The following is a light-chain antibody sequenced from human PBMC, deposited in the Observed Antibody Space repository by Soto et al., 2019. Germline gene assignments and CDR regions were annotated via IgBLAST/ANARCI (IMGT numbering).Light chain of an antibody. CDR3: QQRYDWLT. J-gene: IGKJ4*01. CDR2: DAS. Sequence: TQSPATLSFSRGERATLSCRASQSVISNLACYQHKPGQAPRLLIYDASNRATGIPARFSGSGSGTDFTLSISSPELEDFAVYYCQQRYDWLTFGGGTKVDIK. CDR1: QSVISN. V-gene: IGKV3-11*01.